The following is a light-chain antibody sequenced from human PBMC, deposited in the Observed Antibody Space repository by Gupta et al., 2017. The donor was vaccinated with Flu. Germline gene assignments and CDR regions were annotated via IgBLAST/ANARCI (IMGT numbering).Light chain of an antibody. CDR1: PSVFYTFNNKTY. Sequence: DIVMTQSPDSLAVSLGERATINCNSSPSVFYTFNNKTYLAWYQQKPGQTPKGVIYWESTRESGVPDRLSGSGSGKDCTLTISSLKAEDVAVYYCQQYDSTPLTFGQGSKVEIK. CDR2: WES. CDR3: QQYDSTPLT. J-gene: IGKJ1*01. V-gene: IGKV4-1*01.